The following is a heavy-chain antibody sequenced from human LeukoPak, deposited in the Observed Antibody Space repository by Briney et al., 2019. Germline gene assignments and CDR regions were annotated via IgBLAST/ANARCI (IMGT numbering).Heavy chain of an antibody. V-gene: IGHV3-21*01. CDR2: ITSRSSSI. J-gene: IGHJ5*02. Sequence: GGSLRLSCAASGFTFNTYIMTWVRQAPGKGLEWVSSITSRSSSIYYADSVKGRFTISRDNSKNTLYLQMNSLRAEDTAVYYCAKGTPAIYGEFDPWGQGTLVTVSS. CDR1: GFTFNTYI. CDR3: AKGTPAIYGEFDP. D-gene: IGHD2-15*01.